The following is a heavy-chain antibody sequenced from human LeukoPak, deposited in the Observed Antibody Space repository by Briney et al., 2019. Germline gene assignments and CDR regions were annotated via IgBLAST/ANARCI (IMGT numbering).Heavy chain of an antibody. D-gene: IGHD2-2*01. CDR1: GFTFNNYG. J-gene: IGHJ4*02. V-gene: IGHV3-30*18. CDR3: AKGPLRGTAAATDY. Sequence: GGSLRLSCAASGFTFNNYGMHWVRQAPGKGLEWVAVISYDGRNKHYPDSVKGRFTISRDISTDTLWLQMDSLRTEDTAVYYCAKGPLRGTAAATDYWGQGTLVTVSS. CDR2: ISYDGRNK.